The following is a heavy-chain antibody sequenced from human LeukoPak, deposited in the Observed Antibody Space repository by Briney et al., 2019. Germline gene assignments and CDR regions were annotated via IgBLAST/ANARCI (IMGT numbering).Heavy chain of an antibody. J-gene: IGHJ6*02. D-gene: IGHD3-10*01. CDR1: GGSISSGDYY. CDR2: IYYSGST. CDR3: ARDTMVRGVMGYYYGMDV. V-gene: IGHV4-30-4*02. Sequence: SETLSLTCTVSGGSISSGDYYWSWIRQPPGKGLEWIGYIYYSGSTYYNPSLKSRVTISVDTSKNQFSLKLSSVTAADTAVYYCARDTMVRGVMGYYYGMDVWGQGTTVTVSS.